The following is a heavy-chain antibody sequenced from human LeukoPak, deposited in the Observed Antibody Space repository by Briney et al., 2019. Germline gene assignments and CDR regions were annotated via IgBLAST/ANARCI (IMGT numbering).Heavy chain of an antibody. V-gene: IGHV4-39*01. CDR1: GGSISSSSYY. D-gene: IGHD3-22*01. Sequence: PSETLSLTCTVSGGSISSSSYYWGWFRQPPGKGLGGFGTIYYSGSTYYNPSLKSRVTISVDTPKNQFSLKLSSVTAADTAVYYCARRDYYDSSGYFGYWGQGTLVTVSS. J-gene: IGHJ4*02. CDR2: IYYSGST. CDR3: ARRDYYDSSGYFGY.